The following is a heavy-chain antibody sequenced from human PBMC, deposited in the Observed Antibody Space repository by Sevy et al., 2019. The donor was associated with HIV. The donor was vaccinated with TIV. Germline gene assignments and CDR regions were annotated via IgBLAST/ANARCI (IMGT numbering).Heavy chain of an antibody. CDR1: GFSFSSHW. CDR3: ARSKVGVGDAFDI. V-gene: IGHV3-74*01. D-gene: IGHD3-16*01. CDR2: LNYDGSYT. J-gene: IGHJ3*02. Sequence: GGSLRLSCAASGFSFSSHWMQWVRQAPGKGLVWVSRLNYDGSYTNYAYSVKGRFTISRDNAKSTLYLQMNSLRAEDTALYYCARSKVGVGDAFDIWGQETMVTVSS.